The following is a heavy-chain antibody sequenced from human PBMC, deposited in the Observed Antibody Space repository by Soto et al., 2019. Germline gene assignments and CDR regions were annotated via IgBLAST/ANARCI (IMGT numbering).Heavy chain of an antibody. CDR1: GGSISSSSYY. CDR3: ARPDSRGYYVDY. D-gene: IGHD3-22*01. V-gene: IGHV4-39*01. CDR2: IYYSGST. Sequence: SETLSLTCTVSGGSISSSSYYWGWIRQPPGKGLEWIGSIYYSGSTYYNPSLKSRVTISVDTSKNQFSLKLSSVTAADTAVYYCARPDSRGYYVDYWGQGTLVTVS. J-gene: IGHJ4*02.